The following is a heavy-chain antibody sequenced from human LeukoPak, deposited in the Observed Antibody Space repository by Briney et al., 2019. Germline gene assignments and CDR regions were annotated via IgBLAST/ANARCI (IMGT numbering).Heavy chain of an antibody. CDR2: IIPIFGTA. Sequence: ASVKVSCKASGGTFSSYAISWVRQAPGQGLEWMGGIIPIFGTANYAQKFQGRVTITADESTSTAYMELSSLRSEDTAVYYCARVDDWGHYYDSSGPRKLFDYWGQGTLVTVSS. D-gene: IGHD3-22*01. J-gene: IGHJ4*02. CDR1: GGTFSSYA. CDR3: ARVDDWGHYYDSSGPRKLFDY. V-gene: IGHV1-69*13.